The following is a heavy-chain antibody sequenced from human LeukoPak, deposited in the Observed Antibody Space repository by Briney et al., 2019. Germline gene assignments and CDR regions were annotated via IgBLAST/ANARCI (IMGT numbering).Heavy chain of an antibody. J-gene: IGHJ6*02. CDR3: ASLRSGPRYGMDV. D-gene: IGHD3-3*01. CDR1: GFTFSSYG. CDR2: IWFDGTNK. V-gene: IGHV3-33*07. Sequence: PGGFLRLSCAASGFTFSSYGMYWVRQAPGKGLEWVAVIWFDGTNKYYADSVKGRFTISRDNSKNTLYLQMNSLRVEDTAVYYCASLRSGPRYGMDVWGQGTTVTVSS.